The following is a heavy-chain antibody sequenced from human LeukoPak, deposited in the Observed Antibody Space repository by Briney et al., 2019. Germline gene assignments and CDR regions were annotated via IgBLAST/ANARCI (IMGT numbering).Heavy chain of an antibody. CDR2: IYTSGST. CDR3: AREGRYYYDSSGYTSVGAFDI. Sequence: SQTLSLTCTVSGGSISSGSYYWSWIRQPAGKGLEWIGRIYTSGSTNYNPSLKSRVTISVDTSKKQFSLKLSSVTAADTAVYYCAREGRYYYDSSGYTSVGAFDIWGQGTMVTVSS. J-gene: IGHJ3*02. V-gene: IGHV4-61*02. CDR1: GGSISSGSYY. D-gene: IGHD3-22*01.